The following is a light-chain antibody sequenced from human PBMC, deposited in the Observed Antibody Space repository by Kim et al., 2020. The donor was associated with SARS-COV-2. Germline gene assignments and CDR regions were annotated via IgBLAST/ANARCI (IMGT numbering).Light chain of an antibody. CDR1: SGGRADSY. CDR2: DDN. Sequence: TVAISSSRSSGGRADSYVHWYHQHPGSAPSTVVYDDNERPSGVPDRCSGSINSSSNTASLTISGLRTEDDADYYCQSYDSSKDGVFGGGTQLTVL. J-gene: IGLJ3*02. V-gene: IGLV6-57*03. CDR3: QSYDSSKDGV.